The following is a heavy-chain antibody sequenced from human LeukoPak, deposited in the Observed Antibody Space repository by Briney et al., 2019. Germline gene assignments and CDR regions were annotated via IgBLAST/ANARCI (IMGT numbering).Heavy chain of an antibody. CDR2: IYSGGNT. J-gene: IGHJ4*02. CDR1: GFSVSSNH. V-gene: IGHV3-66*01. Sequence: GGSLRLSCAASGFSVSSNHMSWVRQAPGKGLEWVSVIYSGGNTHYADSVKGRFTISRDNSKNTLYLQMNSLRAEDTAVYYCARGIAAAGIVGVFDYWGRGTLVTVSS. D-gene: IGHD6-13*01. CDR3: ARGIAAAGIVGVFDY.